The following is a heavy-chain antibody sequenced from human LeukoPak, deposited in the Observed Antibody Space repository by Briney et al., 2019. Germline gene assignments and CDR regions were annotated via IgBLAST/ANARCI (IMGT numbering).Heavy chain of an antibody. CDR3: ARDFRNSYGPTSYYFDY. Sequence: GGSLRLSCAASGFTFSTYSMNWVRQAPGKGLEWVSSISSSSTYIYYADSVKGRFTISRDNAKNSLYLQMNSLRAEDTAVYYCARDFRNSYGPTSYYFDYWGQGTLVTVSS. D-gene: IGHD5-18*01. V-gene: IGHV3-21*01. J-gene: IGHJ4*02. CDR1: GFTFSTYS. CDR2: ISSSSTYI.